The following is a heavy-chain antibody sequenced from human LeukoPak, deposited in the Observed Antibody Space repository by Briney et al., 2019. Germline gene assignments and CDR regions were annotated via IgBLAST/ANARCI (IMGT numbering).Heavy chain of an antibody. Sequence: PGGSLRLSCAASGFTFSSYGMHWVRQAPGKGLEWVAVLWRDGSNKYYADSVKGRFTISRGNPKNTLYLQMNSLRAEDTAVYYCARSNSGSYYGWFDPWGQGTLVTVSS. CDR2: LWRDGSNK. J-gene: IGHJ5*02. CDR1: GFTFSSYG. D-gene: IGHD1-26*01. CDR3: ARSNSGSYYGWFDP. V-gene: IGHV3-33*01.